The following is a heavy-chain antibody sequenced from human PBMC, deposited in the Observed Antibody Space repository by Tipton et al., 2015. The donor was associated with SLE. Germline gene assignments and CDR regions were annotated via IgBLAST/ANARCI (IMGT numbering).Heavy chain of an antibody. CDR3: TRGASGWDY. CDR1: GFIFSNND. V-gene: IGHV3-13*01. Sequence: GSLRLSCAASGFIFSNNDIHWLRQPTGEGLEWVAGIGKGGDTYYSGSVKGRFTISRENAKNFVYLQMNSLRVGDTAVYYCTRGASGWDYWGQGTLATVSS. J-gene: IGHJ4*02. CDR2: IGKGGDT. D-gene: IGHD6-25*01.